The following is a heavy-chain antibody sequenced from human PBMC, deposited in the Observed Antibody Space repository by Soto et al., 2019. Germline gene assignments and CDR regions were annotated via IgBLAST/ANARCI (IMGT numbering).Heavy chain of an antibody. CDR3: ARDKTEHYGSSGSSHVGDVFDL. J-gene: IGHJ3*01. V-gene: IGHV1-3*01. CDR1: GYNFTRHG. CDR2: INAGNGNT. D-gene: IGHD3-22*01. Sequence: QVQLVQSGAEVKKPGASVKVSCQTSGYNFTRHGIQWVRQAPGQSLEWLGWINAGNGNTKYSQISQRRFTFTRDTSARTSFMELGRVRSVGTGMYYSARDKTEHYGSSGSSHVGDVFDLWGQGTMVTVS.